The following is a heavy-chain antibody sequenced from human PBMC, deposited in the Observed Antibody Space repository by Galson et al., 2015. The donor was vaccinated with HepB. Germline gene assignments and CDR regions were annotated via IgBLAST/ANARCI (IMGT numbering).Heavy chain of an antibody. J-gene: IGHJ4*02. V-gene: IGHV2-5*02. CDR3: ARTAGWLPDY. Sequence: PALVKPTQTLTLTCTFSGFSLNDNAVGVAWIRQPPGKALEWLALIYWDDVRHYNPSLNNRLAITKDSSKNQVVLTLSDIDPVDTATYYCARTAGWLPDYWGQGTLVTVST. CDR2: IYWDDVR. D-gene: IGHD5-24*01. CDR1: GFSLNDNAVG.